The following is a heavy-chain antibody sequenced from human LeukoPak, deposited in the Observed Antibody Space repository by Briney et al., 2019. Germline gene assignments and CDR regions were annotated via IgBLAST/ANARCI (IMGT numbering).Heavy chain of an antibody. CDR1: GYTFTSYY. D-gene: IGHD6-19*01. CDR2: INPSGGST. Sequence: GASVKVSCKASGYTFTSYYMHWVRQAPGQGLEWMGIINPSGGSTSYAQKFQGRVTMTRDTSISTAYMELSRLRSDDTAVYYCARVVRQWLVPVYGYWGQGTLVTVSS. J-gene: IGHJ4*02. CDR3: ARVVRQWLVPVYGY. V-gene: IGHV1-46*01.